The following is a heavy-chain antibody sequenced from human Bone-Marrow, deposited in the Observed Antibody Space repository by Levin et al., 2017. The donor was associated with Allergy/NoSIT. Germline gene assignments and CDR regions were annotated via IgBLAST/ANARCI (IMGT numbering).Heavy chain of an antibody. J-gene: IGHJ4*02. D-gene: IGHD4-23*01. CDR3: ARGSYFGGLSFDC. CDR1: GGSVSSGSNY. Sequence: GSLRLSCTVSGGSVSSGSNYWSWIRQPPGKGLEWIAYIYHSGSTKYNPSLKSRVTISLDTSRNQFSLRLTSLTAADTAVYYCARGSYFGGLSFDCWGKGTLVTVSS. CDR2: IYHSGST. V-gene: IGHV4-61*01.